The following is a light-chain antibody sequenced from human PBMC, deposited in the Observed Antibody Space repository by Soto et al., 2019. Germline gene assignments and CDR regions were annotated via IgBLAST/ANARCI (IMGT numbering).Light chain of an antibody. CDR1: SSDVGAYNF. Sequence: QSVLTQPASVSGSPGQSITISCTGTSSDVGAYNFVSWYQQYPGKAPKVMIYEVNNRPSGVSNRFSGSKSGNTASLTTSGLQAEDEADYYCSSFTRSSTYVFGSGTKLTVL. CDR3: SSFTRSSTYV. V-gene: IGLV2-14*01. J-gene: IGLJ1*01. CDR2: EVN.